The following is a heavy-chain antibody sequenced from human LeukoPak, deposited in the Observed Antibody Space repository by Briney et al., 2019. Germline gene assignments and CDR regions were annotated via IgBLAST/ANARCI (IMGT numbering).Heavy chain of an antibody. Sequence: PSETLSLTCTVSGGSISSYYWSWIRQPPGKGLEWIGYIYYSGSTNYNPSLKSRVTISVDTSKNQFSLKLSSVTAADTAVYYCARAPSEWVVLQGAFDIWGQGTMVTVSP. CDR2: IYYSGST. V-gene: IGHV4-59*12. J-gene: IGHJ3*02. D-gene: IGHD6-19*01. CDR3: ARAPSEWVVLQGAFDI. CDR1: GGSISSYY.